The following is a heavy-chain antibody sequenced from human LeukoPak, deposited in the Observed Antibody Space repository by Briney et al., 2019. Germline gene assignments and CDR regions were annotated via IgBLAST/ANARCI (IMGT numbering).Heavy chain of an antibody. CDR3: ARDYNWNEVEDGWFDP. CDR2: IHDRGNT. Sequence: SETLSLTCSVSGYSISSGYYWGWIRQPPGKGLEWIGSIHDRGNTYYNPSLESRLTISVDKSKNQFSLKLSSVTAADTAVYYCARDYNWNEVEDGWFDPWGQGTLVTVSS. CDR1: GYSISSGYY. D-gene: IGHD1-20*01. V-gene: IGHV4-38-2*02. J-gene: IGHJ5*02.